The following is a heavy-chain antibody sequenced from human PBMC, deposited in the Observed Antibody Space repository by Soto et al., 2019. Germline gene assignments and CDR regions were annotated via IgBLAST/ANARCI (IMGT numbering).Heavy chain of an antibody. D-gene: IGHD3-3*01. J-gene: IGHJ4*02. CDR1: GFSLSTTGVG. CDR3: AHRRVGRELDY. CDR2: IYWDDDK. Sequence: QITLKESGPTLVKPTQTLTLTCTFSGFSLSTTGVGVGWIRQPPGKALEWLALIYWDDDKRYSPSLKSRLTITKGTYKNPVVLTMTNVDPGDTGTYFCAHRRVGRELDYWGQGTLVTVSS. V-gene: IGHV2-5*02.